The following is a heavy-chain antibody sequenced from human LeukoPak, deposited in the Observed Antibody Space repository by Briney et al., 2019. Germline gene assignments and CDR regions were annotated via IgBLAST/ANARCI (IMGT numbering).Heavy chain of an antibody. D-gene: IGHD3-10*01. CDR2: IYHSGST. CDR1: GGSISSYY. CDR3: ARAYYGSGSYSPNDAFDI. J-gene: IGHJ3*02. Sequence: SETLSLTCTVSGGSISSYYWSWIRQPPGKGLEWIGEIYHSGSTNYNPSLKSRVTISVDKSKNQFSLKLSSVTAADTAVYYCARAYYGSGSYSPNDAFDIWGQGTMVTVSS. V-gene: IGHV4-59*12.